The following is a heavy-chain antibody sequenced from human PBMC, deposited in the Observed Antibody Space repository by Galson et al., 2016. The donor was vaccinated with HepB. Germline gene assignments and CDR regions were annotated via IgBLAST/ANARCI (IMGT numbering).Heavy chain of an antibody. Sequence: SETLSLTCTVSGDSVSSGDYYWSWIRQPPGKTLEWIAYIFHSGSTNYNPSLKSRVTISLDASKNQFSLKFRSVTAADTAVYYCARHYISAYGRGENVDYWGQGILVAVSS. V-gene: IGHV4-61*08. J-gene: IGHJ4*02. CDR3: ARHYISAYGRGENVDY. D-gene: IGHD3-16*01. CDR2: IFHSGST. CDR1: GDSVSSGDYY.